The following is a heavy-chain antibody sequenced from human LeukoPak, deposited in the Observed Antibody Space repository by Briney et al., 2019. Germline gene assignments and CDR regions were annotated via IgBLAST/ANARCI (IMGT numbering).Heavy chain of an antibody. J-gene: IGHJ3*02. D-gene: IGHD6-13*01. CDR2: INNDGVST. CDR1: GFTLSSYW. V-gene: IGHV3-74*01. Sequence: GGSLRLSCATSGFTLSSYWMHWVRQVPGKGLEWLSRINNDGVSTSYADSVKGRFTISRDNAKNSLYLQMNSLRAEDTALYYCARGIAAGGDPFDIWGQGTMVTVSS. CDR3: ARGIAAGGDPFDI.